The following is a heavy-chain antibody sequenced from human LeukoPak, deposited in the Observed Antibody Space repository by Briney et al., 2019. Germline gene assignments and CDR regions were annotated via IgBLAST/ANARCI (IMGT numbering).Heavy chain of an antibody. CDR3: ARDWDTAMVTSMGY. CDR1: GYTFTSYG. D-gene: IGHD5-18*01. V-gene: IGHV1-18*01. Sequence: ASVKVSCKASGYTFTSYGISWVRQAPGQGLEWMGWISAYNGNTNYAQKLQGRVTMTTDTFTSTAYMELRSLRSDDTAVYYCARDWDTAMVTSMGYWGQGTLVTVSS. J-gene: IGHJ4*02. CDR2: ISAYNGNT.